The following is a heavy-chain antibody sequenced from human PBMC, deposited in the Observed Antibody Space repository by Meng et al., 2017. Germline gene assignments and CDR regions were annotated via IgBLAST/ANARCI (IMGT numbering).Heavy chain of an antibody. CDR1: GFTVSSNY. V-gene: IGHV3-66*02. D-gene: IGHD6-6*01. J-gene: IGHJ5*02. CDR2: IYSGGST. Sequence: GQLVGSGGGLVQPGGSLRLSCAASGFTVSSNYMSWVRQAPGKGLEWVSVIYSGGSTYYADSVKGRFTISRDNSKNTLYLQMNSLRAEDTAVYYCARESMYNWFDPWGQGTLVTVSS. CDR3: ARESMYNWFDP.